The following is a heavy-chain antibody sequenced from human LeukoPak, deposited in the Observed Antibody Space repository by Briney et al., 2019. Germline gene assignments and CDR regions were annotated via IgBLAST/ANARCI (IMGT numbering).Heavy chain of an antibody. CDR3: ARKFGGNSEYFQH. V-gene: IGHV1-3*01. Sequence: ASVKVSCKASGYTFTSYAMHWVRQAPGQRLEWMGWINAGNGNTKYSQKFQGRVTITRDTSASTVYMELSSLRSEDTAVYYCARKFGGNSEYFQHWGQGTLVTVSS. CDR2: INAGNGNT. D-gene: IGHD4-23*01. J-gene: IGHJ1*01. CDR1: GYTFTSYA.